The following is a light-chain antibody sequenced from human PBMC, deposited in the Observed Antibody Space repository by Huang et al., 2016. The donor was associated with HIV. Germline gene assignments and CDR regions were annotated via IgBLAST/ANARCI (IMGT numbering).Light chain of an antibody. CDR1: QSVLYSSTNKNH. Sequence: DIVMTQSPDSLAVSLGERATINCKSSQSVLYSSTNKNHLGRYQQKPGQPPKLLIYWASTRKSGVPDRFSGSGSGTDFTLTISSLQAEDVAVYYCHQYFSPPPTFGQGTRLEIK. CDR2: WAS. J-gene: IGKJ5*01. CDR3: HQYFSPPPT. V-gene: IGKV4-1*01.